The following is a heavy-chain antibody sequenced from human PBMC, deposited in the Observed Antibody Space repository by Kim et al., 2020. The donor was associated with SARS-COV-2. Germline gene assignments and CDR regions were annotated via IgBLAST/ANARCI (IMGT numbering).Heavy chain of an antibody. CDR2: IYYSGST. J-gene: IGHJ6*02. CDR3: ARGGVEEVAGIDV. Sequence: SETLSLTCTVSGGSISSYYWSWIRQPPGKGLEWIGYIYYSGSTNYNPSLKSRVTISVDTSKNQFSLKLSSVTAADTAVYYCARGGVEEVAGIDVWGQGTT. CDR1: GGSISSYY. V-gene: IGHV4-59*13. D-gene: IGHD2-15*01.